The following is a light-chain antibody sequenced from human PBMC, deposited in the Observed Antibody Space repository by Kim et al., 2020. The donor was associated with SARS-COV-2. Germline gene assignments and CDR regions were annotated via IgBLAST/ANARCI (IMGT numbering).Light chain of an antibody. J-gene: IGLJ1*01. Sequence: SSELTQDPAVSVALGQTVRITCQGDSLRRYYASWYQQRPGQGPVLVIYAKNNRPSGIPDRFSGSSAGDIASLTITGAQAEDEADYYCNSRDSSGVSYVFGTGTKVTVL. V-gene: IGLV3-19*01. CDR1: SLRRYY. CDR2: AKN. CDR3: NSRDSSGVSYV.